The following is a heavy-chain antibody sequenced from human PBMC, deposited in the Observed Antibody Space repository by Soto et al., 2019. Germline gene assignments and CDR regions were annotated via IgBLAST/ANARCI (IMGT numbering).Heavy chain of an antibody. CDR2: INPNGGST. V-gene: IGHV1-46*03. CDR1: GYMCTNFY. J-gene: IGHJ4*02. D-gene: IGHD6-6*01. Sequence: QVQLVQPGAEVKKPGASVKVSCKSSGYMCTNFYIHWVRQAPGQGLEWIGIINPNGGSTNYAQNFQGRVTMTRDTYTSTVYMDLSSLRSEDTAVYYCTRGLASGDYWGQGTLITVSS. CDR3: TRGLASGDY.